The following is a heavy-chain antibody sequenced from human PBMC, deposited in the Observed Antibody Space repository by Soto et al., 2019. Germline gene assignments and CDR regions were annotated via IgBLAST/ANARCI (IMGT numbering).Heavy chain of an antibody. J-gene: IGHJ6*02. CDR2: ISGSGGST. Sequence: GGSLRLCCAASGFTFSSYAMRWVRQAPGQGLEWVSAISGSGGSTYYADSVKGRFTISRDNSKNTLYLQMNSLRAEDTAVYYCAKDKGTYYDLFFVYGMDVWGQGNTVTVSS. V-gene: IGHV3-23*01. D-gene: IGHD3-3*01. CDR3: AKDKGTYYDLFFVYGMDV. CDR1: GFTFSSYA.